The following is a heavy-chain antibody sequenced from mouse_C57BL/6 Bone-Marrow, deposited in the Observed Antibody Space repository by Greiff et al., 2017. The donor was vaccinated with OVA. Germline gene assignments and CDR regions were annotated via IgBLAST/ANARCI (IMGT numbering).Heavy chain of an antibody. V-gene: IGHV5-4*01. D-gene: IGHD3-2*02. J-gene: IGHJ2*01. CDR2: ISDGGSYT. Sequence: DVHLVESGGGLVKPGGSLKLSCAASGFTFSSYAMSWVRQTPEKRLEWVATISDGGSYTYYPDNVKGRFTISRDNAKNNLYLQMSHLKSEDTAMYYCARDRELRPFDYWGQGTTLTVSS. CDR1: GFTFSSYA. CDR3: ARDRELRPFDY.